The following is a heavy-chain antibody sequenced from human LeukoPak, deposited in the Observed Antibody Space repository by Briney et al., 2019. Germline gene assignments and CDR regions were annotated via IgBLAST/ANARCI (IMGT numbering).Heavy chain of an antibody. CDR3: ARDRSSSPDAELFDY. J-gene: IGHJ4*02. Sequence: ASGKVSCKASGGTFSSYAISWVRQAPGQGLEWMGRIIPILGIANYAQKFQGRVTITADKSTSTAYMELSSLRSEDTAVYYCARDRSSSPDAELFDYWGQGTLVTVSS. CDR1: GGTFSSYA. CDR2: IIPILGIA. D-gene: IGHD6-13*01. V-gene: IGHV1-69*04.